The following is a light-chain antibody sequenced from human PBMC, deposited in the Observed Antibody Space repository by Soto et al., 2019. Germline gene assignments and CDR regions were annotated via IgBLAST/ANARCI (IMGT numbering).Light chain of an antibody. CDR2: GAS. J-gene: IGKJ1*01. CDR1: QSVSNNY. CDR3: QEYGSSAT. Sequence: EKMLRKSPGTLSLYPGERATLSCRASQSVSNNYLAWYQQKPGQAPRLLIYGASNRATGIPDRFSGSGSGTDFTLTISRLEAEDFAVYCCQEYGSSATFGQGTKVDIK. V-gene: IGKV3-20*01.